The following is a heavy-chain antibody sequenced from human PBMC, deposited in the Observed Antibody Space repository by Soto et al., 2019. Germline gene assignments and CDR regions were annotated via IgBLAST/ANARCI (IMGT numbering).Heavy chain of an antibody. J-gene: IGHJ4*02. CDR2: IFSNDEK. Sequence: QVTLKESGPVLVKPTETLTLTCTVSGFSLSNARMGVSWIRQPPGKALECLAHIFSNDEKSYSTPLTSRLTNLKDTSDSHVVLTMTNMDPVDTATYYCARIKRSYVSYYDSSGYYYFDYWGQGTLVTVSS. V-gene: IGHV2-26*01. CDR3: ARIKRSYVSYYDSSGYYYFDY. CDR1: GFSLSNARMG. D-gene: IGHD3-22*01.